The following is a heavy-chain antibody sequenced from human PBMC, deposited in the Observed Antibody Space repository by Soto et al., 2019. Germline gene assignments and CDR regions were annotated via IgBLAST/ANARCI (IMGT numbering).Heavy chain of an antibody. D-gene: IGHD3-9*01. CDR3: AGDRDWDFDY. V-gene: IGHV3-48*04. CDR1: GFTFSSYS. J-gene: IGHJ4*02. Sequence: EVQLVESGGGLVHPGGSLRLSCVASGFTFSSYSMVWVRQAPGKGLEWVSYIFVSSTTIYYADSVQGRFTVSRDNAQNALLLLRNSLRGEETAVYYCAGDRDWDFDYWGRGTVVTVSS. CDR2: IFVSSTTI.